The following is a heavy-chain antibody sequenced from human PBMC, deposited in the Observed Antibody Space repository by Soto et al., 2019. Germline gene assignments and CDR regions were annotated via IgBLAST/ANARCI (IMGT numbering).Heavy chain of an antibody. CDR1: GFSFSSYA. CDR2: INDNGVTT. V-gene: IGHV3-23*01. Sequence: GGSLRLSCAASGFSFSSYAMSWVRQAPGKGLEWVSAINDNGVTTYYADSVKSRFTISRDNSKNTVYLQMNSLRAEDTAVYYCARGFRVEGAYGAGAFFDYWAQGTLVTVSS. CDR3: ARGFRVEGAYGAGAFFDY. J-gene: IGHJ4*02. D-gene: IGHD1-26*01.